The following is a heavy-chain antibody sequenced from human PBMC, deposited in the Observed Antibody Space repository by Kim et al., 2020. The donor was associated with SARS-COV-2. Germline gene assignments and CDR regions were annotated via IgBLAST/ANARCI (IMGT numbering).Heavy chain of an antibody. J-gene: IGHJ4*02. D-gene: IGHD3-22*01. CDR3: ARGGGYNYNLFDS. Sequence: ASVKVSCKASGYTLTNYVMNWVRQAPGQRLEWMGWINTGNGDTRYSQKFQGRVTITRDTSASTASMELTSLTSEDTAVYYCARGGGYNYNLFDSRGQGTLVTVSS. V-gene: IGHV1-3*04. CDR2: INTGNGDT. CDR1: GYTLTNYV.